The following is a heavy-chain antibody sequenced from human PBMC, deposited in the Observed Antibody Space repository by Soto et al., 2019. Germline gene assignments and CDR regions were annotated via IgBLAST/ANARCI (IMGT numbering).Heavy chain of an antibody. CDR1: GYTFTGYY. D-gene: IGHD3-10*01. J-gene: IGHJ6*02. V-gene: IGHV1-2*02. Sequence: ASVKVSCKASGYTFTGYYMHWVRQAPGQGLEWMGWINPNSGGTNYAQKFQGRVTMTRDTSISTAYMELSRLRSDDTAVYYCARDRNYYGSGSYYRREYYYYYYGMDVWGQGTTVTAP. CDR3: ARDRNYYGSGSYYRREYYYYYYGMDV. CDR2: INPNSGGT.